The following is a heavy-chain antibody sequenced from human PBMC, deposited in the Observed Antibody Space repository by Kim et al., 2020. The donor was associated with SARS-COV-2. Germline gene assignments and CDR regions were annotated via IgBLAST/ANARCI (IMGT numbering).Heavy chain of an antibody. V-gene: IGHV3-15*01. CDR3: TRHIYYGSGTYYNVFYC. CDR1: GFTFSNAW. Sequence: GGSLRLSCAASGFTFSNAWMSWVRQAPGKGLEWVGRIKRNTDGGTIDYSAPVKGRFTISRDDSKNTLYLQMNSLETEDTAVYYCTRHIYYGSGTYYNVFYCWGQGTLVTVSS. CDR2: IKRNTDGGTI. J-gene: IGHJ4*02. D-gene: IGHD3-10*01.